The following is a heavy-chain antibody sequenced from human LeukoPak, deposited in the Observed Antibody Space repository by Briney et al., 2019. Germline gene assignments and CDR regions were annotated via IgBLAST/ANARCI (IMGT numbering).Heavy chain of an antibody. CDR1: GFTFSSYS. V-gene: IGHV3-30*03. CDR3: AREAFSRGYYQYYYMDV. CDR2: ISYDGSNK. Sequence: GGSLRLSCAASGFTFSSYSMNWVRQAPGKGLEWVALISYDGSNKYYADSVKGRFTISRDKSKNTLYLQMNSLRAEDTAVYYCAREAFSRGYYQYYYMDVWGKGTTVTVSS. D-gene: IGHD3-3*02. J-gene: IGHJ6*03.